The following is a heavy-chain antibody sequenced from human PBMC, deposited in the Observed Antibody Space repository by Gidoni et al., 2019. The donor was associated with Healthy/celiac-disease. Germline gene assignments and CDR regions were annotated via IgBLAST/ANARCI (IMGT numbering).Heavy chain of an antibody. CDR1: GFTVSSNY. J-gene: IGHJ4*02. D-gene: IGHD4-17*01. Sequence: DVKLVESWGGLVKPGGSLRLSWSASGFTVSSNYMSWVRQAPGKGLEWVSVIYSGGSSYYADSVKGRLTISRDNSQNTLHLQLNSLRSEDTAVYYCATNIAGDLCFYYWGQGPLFTVSS. CDR2: IYSGGSS. CDR3: ATNIAGDLCFYY. V-gene: IGHV3-66*02.